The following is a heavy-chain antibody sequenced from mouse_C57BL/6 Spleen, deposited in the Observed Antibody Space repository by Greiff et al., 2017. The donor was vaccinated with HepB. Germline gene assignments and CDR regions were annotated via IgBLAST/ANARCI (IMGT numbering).Heavy chain of an antibody. Sequence: WWNWIRQVSGSKLEWIGYISSSGSTDSNPSLKSRISITRDTSKNQLFLQLNSVTTEDIATYYCASSSRGAMDYWGQGTSVTVSS. CDR3: ASSSRGAMDY. CDR2: ISSSGST. CDR1: W. D-gene: IGHD1-1*01. J-gene: IGHJ4*01. V-gene: IGHV3-4*01.